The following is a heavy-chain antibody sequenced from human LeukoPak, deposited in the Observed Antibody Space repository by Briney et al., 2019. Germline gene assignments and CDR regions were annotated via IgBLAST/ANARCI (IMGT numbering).Heavy chain of an antibody. V-gene: IGHV1-8*01. CDR1: GYSFTSFD. D-gene: IGHD2-2*01. CDR3: ARGDPSCSSASCYDY. CDR2: MNPYSGNT. Sequence: ASVKVSCKTSGYSFTSFDVNWVRQATGQGLEWMGWMNPYSGNTGYGQRFLGRVTMTRDTSISTAYMELTNLTSDDTAVYYCARGDPSCSSASCYDYWGQGTLVTVSS. J-gene: IGHJ4*02.